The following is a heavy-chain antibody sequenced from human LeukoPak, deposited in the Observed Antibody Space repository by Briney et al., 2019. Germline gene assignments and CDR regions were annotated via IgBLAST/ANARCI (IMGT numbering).Heavy chain of an antibody. J-gene: IGHJ4*02. D-gene: IGHD3-10*01. CDR1: GDSVSSNSAA. CDR3: AKDTYYYGSGSYYNGIDY. V-gene: IGHV6-1*01. Sequence: PSQTLSLTCAISGDSVSSNSAAWNWIRQSPSRGLEWLGRTYYGSKWYNDYAVSVKSRITINPDTSKNQFSLQLNSVTPEDTAVYYCAKDTYYYGSGSYYNGIDYWGQGTLVTVSS. CDR2: TYYGSKWYN.